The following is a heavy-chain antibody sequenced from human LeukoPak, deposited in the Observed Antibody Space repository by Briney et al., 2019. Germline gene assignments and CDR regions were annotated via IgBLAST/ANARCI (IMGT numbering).Heavy chain of an antibody. Sequence: GGSLRLSCAASGFTFRAYAMHWLRRAPGKGLEWVAVISNDEKNEYYADFVKGRFTISRDNTNNALHLQMNGLRDDDTAVYYCARAMIRGVLPFWGQGTLVTVSS. CDR1: GFTFRAYA. V-gene: IGHV3-30*04. CDR2: ISNDEKNE. J-gene: IGHJ4*02. CDR3: ARAMIRGVLPF. D-gene: IGHD3-10*01.